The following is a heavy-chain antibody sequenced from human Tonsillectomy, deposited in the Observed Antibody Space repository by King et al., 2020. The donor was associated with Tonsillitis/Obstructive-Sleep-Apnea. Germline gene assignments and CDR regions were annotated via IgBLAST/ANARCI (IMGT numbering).Heavy chain of an antibody. D-gene: IGHD6-19*01. CDR3: TAEPSTAVPRIAH. J-gene: IGHJ1*01. Sequence: QLVQSGGGWVKPGGSLRLSCAASGFTFSYAWMNWVRQAPGKGLEWVGRIKSKYNGGTTDYAAPVKGRFTISRDDSNSTLYLQINSLKTEDTAVYYCTAEPSTAVPRIAHWGQGILVTVSS. CDR2: IKSKYNGGTT. V-gene: IGHV3-15*07. CDR1: GFTFSYAW.